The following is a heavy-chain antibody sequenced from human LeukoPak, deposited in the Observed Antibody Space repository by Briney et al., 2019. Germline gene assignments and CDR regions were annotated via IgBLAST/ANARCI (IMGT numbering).Heavy chain of an antibody. J-gene: IGHJ4*02. Sequence: SETLSLTCAVYGGCFSGYYWSWIRQPPGKGLEWIGEINHSGSTNYNPSLKSRVTISVDTSKNQFSLKLSSVTAADTAVYYCARDSSSSSYDYWGQGTLVTVSS. CDR3: ARDSSSSSYDY. CDR1: GGCFSGYY. D-gene: IGHD6-13*01. CDR2: INHSGST. V-gene: IGHV4-34*01.